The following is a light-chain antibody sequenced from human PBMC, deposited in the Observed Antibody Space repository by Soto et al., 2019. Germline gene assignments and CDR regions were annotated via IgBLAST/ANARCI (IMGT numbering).Light chain of an antibody. CDR3: QQYNKWPQT. Sequence: EIVLTQSPGTLSLSPGARATLSCRASQSVSSSYLAWYQQKPGQAPRLLIYGASTRATGIPARFSGSGSGTEFTLTISSLQSEDIAVYYCQQYNKWPQTFGQGTKVDIK. J-gene: IGKJ1*01. CDR2: GAS. V-gene: IGKV3-15*01. CDR1: QSVSSSY.